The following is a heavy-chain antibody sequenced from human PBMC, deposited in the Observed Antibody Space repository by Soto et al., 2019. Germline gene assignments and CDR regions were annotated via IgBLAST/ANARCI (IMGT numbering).Heavy chain of an antibody. V-gene: IGHV3-23*01. J-gene: IGHJ4*02. CDR1: GFTFSSYA. CDR2: ISGSGGSR. CDR3: AKDSDSETTGRGYFDF. Sequence: PGGYLRLSCAASGFTFSSYAMNWVRQAPGKGLEWVSIISGSGGSRYYADSVKGRFTISRDNSQNTLYLQMNSLRAEDTALYFCAKDSDSETTGRGYFDFWGQGTLVTVSS. D-gene: IGHD1-7*01.